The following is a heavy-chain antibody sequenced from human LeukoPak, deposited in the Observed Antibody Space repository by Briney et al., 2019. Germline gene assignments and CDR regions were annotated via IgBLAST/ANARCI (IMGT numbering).Heavy chain of an antibody. CDR3: ARDGDMVRGVIITVPYYYYYMDV. Sequence: SETLSLTCTVSGGSVSSYYWSWIRQPPGKGLEWIGYIYYSGSTYYNPSLRSRVTISVDTSKNQFSLKLSSVTAADTAVYYCARDGDMVRGVIITVPYYYYYMDVWGKGTTVTISS. CDR1: GGSVSSYY. CDR2: IYYSGST. V-gene: IGHV4-59*02. D-gene: IGHD3-10*01. J-gene: IGHJ6*03.